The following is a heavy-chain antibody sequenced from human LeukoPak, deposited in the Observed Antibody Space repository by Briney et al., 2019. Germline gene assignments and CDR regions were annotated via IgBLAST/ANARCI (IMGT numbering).Heavy chain of an antibody. D-gene: IGHD2-2*02. CDR3: VRQDCTSTYCYSTY. V-gene: IGHV5-51*01. CDR2: IYPGDSDT. J-gene: IGHJ4*02. Sequence: GESLKISCQGSGYRFTNSWIGWVRQMPGKGLEWMGIIYPGDSDTRYSPSFQGQATISADTSVSSAYLQWASLKASDTATYYCVRQDCTSTYCYSTYWGRGTLATVSS. CDR1: GYRFTNSW.